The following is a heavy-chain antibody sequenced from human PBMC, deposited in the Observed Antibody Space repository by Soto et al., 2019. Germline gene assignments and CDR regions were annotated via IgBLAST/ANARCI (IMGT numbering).Heavy chain of an antibody. CDR1: GFTFDDYA. V-gene: IGHV3-9*01. J-gene: IGHJ4*02. Sequence: LRLSCAASGFTFDDYAMHWVRQAPGKGLEWVSGISWNSGSIGYADSVKGRFTISRDNAKNSLYLQMNSLRAEDTALYYCAKDKGSLLLWFGEFDYWGQGNLVTVS. CDR3: AKDKGSLLLWFGEFDY. CDR2: ISWNSGSI. D-gene: IGHD3-10*01.